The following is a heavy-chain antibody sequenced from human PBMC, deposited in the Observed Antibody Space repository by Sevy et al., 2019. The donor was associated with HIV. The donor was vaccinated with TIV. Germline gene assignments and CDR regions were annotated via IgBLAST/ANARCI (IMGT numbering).Heavy chain of an antibody. CDR1: GLTFSIYA. CDR3: AKGAIVGATRRYYFDY. J-gene: IGHJ4*02. Sequence: GGSLRLSCADSGLTFSIYAMSWVRQAPGKGLEWVSGISGNGASTYYADSVKGRFTISSDNSKNTLYLQMNSLRAEDTAVYYCAKGAIVGATRRYYFDYWGQGTLVTVSS. CDR2: ISGNGAST. D-gene: IGHD1-26*01. V-gene: IGHV3-23*01.